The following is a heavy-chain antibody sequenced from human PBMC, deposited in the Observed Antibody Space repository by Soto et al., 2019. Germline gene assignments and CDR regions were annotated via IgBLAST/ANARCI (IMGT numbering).Heavy chain of an antibody. J-gene: IGHJ4*02. Sequence: DVQVVESGGGLVQPGGSLRLSCAASGFSVSSNYMSWVRQAPGKGLEWVSVIFGGGSALYSDSVKGRFIISRDNSKNTLYLQMNSLRVEDTAVYYCARDDGDSPYDYWGQGTLVTVSS. CDR3: ARDDGDSPYDY. CDR2: IFGGGSA. V-gene: IGHV3-66*01. CDR1: GFSVSSNY. D-gene: IGHD3-22*01.